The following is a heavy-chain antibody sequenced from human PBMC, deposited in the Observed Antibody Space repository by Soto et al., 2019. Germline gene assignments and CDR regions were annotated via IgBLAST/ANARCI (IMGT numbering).Heavy chain of an antibody. CDR2: IYHSGAN. CDR1: GDSISSAHYF. D-gene: IGHD2-2*01. V-gene: IGHV4-39*01. CDR3: ARQQYCGSSTFYESLYNQYRHV. J-gene: IGHJ6*03. Sequence: QLRLQESGPGLVKPSETLSLTCSVFGDSISSAHYFWGWVRQPPGKGLEWIGSIYHSGANFSDPYLSSRVTSSVDATNNQCSLRLISVTAADTAGYFCARQQYCGSSTFYESLYNQYRHVWANWAMVTVSS.